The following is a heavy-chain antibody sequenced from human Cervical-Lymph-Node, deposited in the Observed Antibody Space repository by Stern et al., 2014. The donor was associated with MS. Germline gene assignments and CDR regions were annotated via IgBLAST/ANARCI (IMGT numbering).Heavy chain of an antibody. Sequence: EVQLVESGGGLVKPGGSLRLSCVASGFTFSSYSMNWVRQAPGKGLEWVSSISSSSSYIYYADSVKGRFTISRDNAKNSLYLQMNSLRAEDTAVYYCARDRDSSSWYNPHYYYYGMDVWGQGTTVTVSS. CDR1: GFTFSSYS. V-gene: IGHV3-21*02. D-gene: IGHD6-13*01. J-gene: IGHJ6*02. CDR2: ISSSSSYI. CDR3: ARDRDSSSWYNPHYYYYGMDV.